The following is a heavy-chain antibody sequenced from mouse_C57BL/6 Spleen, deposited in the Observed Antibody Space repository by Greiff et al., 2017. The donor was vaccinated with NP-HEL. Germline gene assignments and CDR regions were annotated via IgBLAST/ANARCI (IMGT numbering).Heavy chain of an antibody. V-gene: IGHV1-81*01. CDR3: ARNEDYSMAY. CDR2: IYPRSGST. Sequence: QVQLQQSGAELARPGASVKLSCKASGYTFTSYGISWVKQRTGQGLEWIGEIYPRSGSTYYNEKFKGKATLTADKTSSTAYMKLRSLTSEDSAVSICARNEDYSMAYWGQGTSVTVSS. CDR1: GYTFTSYG. J-gene: IGHJ4*01.